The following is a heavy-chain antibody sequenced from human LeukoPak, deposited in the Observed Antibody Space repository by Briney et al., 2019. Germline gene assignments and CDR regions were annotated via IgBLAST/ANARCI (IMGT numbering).Heavy chain of an antibody. Sequence: SVKVSCKASGGTFSSYAISWVRQAPGQGLEWMGGIIPIFGTANYAQKFRGRVTITADESTSTAYMELSSLRSEDTAVYYCARDYGGATRDAFDIWGQGTMVTVSS. CDR3: ARDYGGATRDAFDI. CDR1: GGTFSSYA. V-gene: IGHV1-69*13. CDR2: IIPIFGTA. J-gene: IGHJ3*02. D-gene: IGHD1-26*01.